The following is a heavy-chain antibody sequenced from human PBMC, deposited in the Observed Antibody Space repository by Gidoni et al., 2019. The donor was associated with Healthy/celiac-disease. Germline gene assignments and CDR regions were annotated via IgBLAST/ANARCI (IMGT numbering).Heavy chain of an antibody. CDR1: GFTFSSYS. Sequence: EVQLVESGGGLVTPGGSLRLSCAASGFTFSSYSMNWVRQAPGKGLEWVSSISSSSSYIYYADSVKGRFTISRDNAKNSLYLQMNSLRAEDTAVYYCARDHNFWSGYPAFGYWGQGTLVTVSS. CDR2: ISSSSSYI. CDR3: ARDHNFWSGYPAFGY. V-gene: IGHV3-21*01. J-gene: IGHJ4*02. D-gene: IGHD3-3*01.